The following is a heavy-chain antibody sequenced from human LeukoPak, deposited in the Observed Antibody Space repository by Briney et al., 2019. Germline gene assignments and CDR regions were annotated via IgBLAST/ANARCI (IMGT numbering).Heavy chain of an antibody. V-gene: IGHV3-23*01. CDR2: ISGSGGST. CDR3: AKDRYYYDSYSDY. J-gene: IGHJ4*02. Sequence: GGSLRLSCAASGFTFSSYAMSWARQAPGKGLEWVSAISGSGGSTYYTDSVKGRFTISRDNSKNTLYLQMNSLRAEGTAVYYCAKDRYYYDSYSDYWGQGTLVTVSS. D-gene: IGHD3-22*01. CDR1: GFTFSSYA.